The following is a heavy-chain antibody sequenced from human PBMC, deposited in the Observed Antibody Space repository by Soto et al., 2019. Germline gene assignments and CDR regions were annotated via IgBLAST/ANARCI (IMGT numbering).Heavy chain of an antibody. D-gene: IGHD3-16*01. V-gene: IGHV1-18*01. CDR2: ISAYNGNT. Sequence: GASVKVSCKASGYTFTSYGISWVRQAPGQGLEWMGWISAYNGNTNYAQKLQGRVTMTTDTSTSTAYMELRSLRSDDTAVYYCARLIGRVITNYYSSYAMDVWGQGTTVTVSS. J-gene: IGHJ6*02. CDR3: ARLIGRVITNYYSSYAMDV. CDR1: GYTFTSYG.